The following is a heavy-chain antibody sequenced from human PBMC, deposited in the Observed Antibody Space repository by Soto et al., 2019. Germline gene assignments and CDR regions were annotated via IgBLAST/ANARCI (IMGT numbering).Heavy chain of an antibody. CDR2: MSYDGSNK. D-gene: IGHD6-19*01. V-gene: IGHV3-30-3*01. CDR1: GFTFSSYA. J-gene: IGHJ6*02. Sequence: GGSLRLSCAASGFTFSSYAMHWVRQAPGKGLEWVAVMSYDGSNKYYADSVKGRFTISRDNSKNTLYLQMNSLRAEDTAVYYCARSYSSGLYHYYYGMDVWGQGTTVTVSS. CDR3: ARSYSSGLYHYYYGMDV.